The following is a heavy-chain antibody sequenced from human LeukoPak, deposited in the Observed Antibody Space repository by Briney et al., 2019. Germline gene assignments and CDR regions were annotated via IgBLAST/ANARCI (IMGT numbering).Heavy chain of an antibody. CDR1: GFAVSSNY. Sequence: GGSLRLSCVASGFAVSSNYMSWVRQAPGKGLEWVSVIYSGGSTYYADSVKGRFTISRDNSKNTLYLQMNSLRVEDTAVYYCARDYGVAEGYWGQGTLVTVSS. D-gene: IGHD6-19*01. J-gene: IGHJ4*02. V-gene: IGHV3-53*01. CDR3: ARDYGVAEGY. CDR2: IYSGGST.